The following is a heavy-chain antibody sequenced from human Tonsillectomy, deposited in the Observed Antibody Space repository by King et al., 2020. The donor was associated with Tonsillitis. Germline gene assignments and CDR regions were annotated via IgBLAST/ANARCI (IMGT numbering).Heavy chain of an antibody. CDR3: TTEGDYYDSSGYYSRAFDI. CDR2: IKSKTDGGTT. Sequence: VQLVESGGGLVKPGGSLRLSCAASGFTFSNAWMSWVRQAPGKGLEWIGRIKSKTDGGTTDYAAPVKGRFTISRDDSKNTLYLQMNSLKTEDTAVYYCTTEGDYYDSSGYYSRAFDIWGQGTMVTVSS. D-gene: IGHD3-22*01. J-gene: IGHJ3*02. CDR1: GFTFSNAW. V-gene: IGHV3-15*01.